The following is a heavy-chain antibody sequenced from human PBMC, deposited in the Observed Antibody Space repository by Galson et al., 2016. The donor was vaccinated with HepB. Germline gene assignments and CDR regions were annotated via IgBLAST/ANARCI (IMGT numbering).Heavy chain of an antibody. CDR3: ARRGIAVAGRGGIDH. CDR1: GYSFTSYW. D-gene: IGHD6-19*01. V-gene: IGHV5-51*01. Sequence: QSGAEVKKPGESLTISCKGTGYSFTSYWIGWVRQMPGKGLEWMTMIYPGDSDTRYSPSFQGQVTISADKSSATAYLHWSSLKASDTAMYYCARRGIAVAGRGGIDHWGQGTLVTVSS. J-gene: IGHJ4*02. CDR2: IYPGDSDT.